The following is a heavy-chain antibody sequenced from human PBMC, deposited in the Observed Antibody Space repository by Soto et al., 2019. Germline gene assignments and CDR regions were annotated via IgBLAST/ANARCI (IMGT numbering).Heavy chain of an antibody. D-gene: IGHD3-22*01. V-gene: IGHV1-18*01. CDR2: ISSYNGNT. Sequence: ASVTVSCKASGYTFTSYGISWVRQAPGQGLEWMGWISSYNGNTNYAQKLQGRVTMTTDTSTSTAYMELRSLRSDDTAVYYCAREYYYDSSGYYYVSVAFDIWGQGTMVSV. J-gene: IGHJ3*02. CDR3: AREYYYDSSGYYYVSVAFDI. CDR1: GYTFTSYG.